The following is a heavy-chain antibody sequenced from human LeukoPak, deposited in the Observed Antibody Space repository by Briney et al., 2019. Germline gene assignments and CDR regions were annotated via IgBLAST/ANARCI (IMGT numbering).Heavy chain of an antibody. CDR3: AKVPHSWGLFDS. CDR1: GFTFSSYG. V-gene: IGHV3-30*02. J-gene: IGHJ4*02. D-gene: IGHD3-16*01. CDR2: IRDDGSTR. Sequence: PGGSLRLSCAASGFTFSSYGMHWVRQAPGKGLEWVAFIRDDGSTRYYADSVKGRFTVSRDNSKNTLYLQMDSLRTEDTAVYYCAKVPHSWGLFDSWGQGTLVTVSS.